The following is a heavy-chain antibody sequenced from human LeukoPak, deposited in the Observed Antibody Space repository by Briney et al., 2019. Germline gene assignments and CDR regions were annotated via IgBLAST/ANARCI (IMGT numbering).Heavy chain of an antibody. CDR2: IRYDGSNK. V-gene: IGHV3-30*02. CDR3: ARSRTYYYGMDV. CDR1: GFTFSSYG. J-gene: IGHJ6*02. Sequence: GGSLRLSCAASGFTFSSYGMHWVRQAPGKGLEWVAFIRYDGSNKYYADSVKGRFTISRDNSKNTLYLQMNSLRAEDTAVYYCARSRTYYYGMDVWGRGTTVTVSS.